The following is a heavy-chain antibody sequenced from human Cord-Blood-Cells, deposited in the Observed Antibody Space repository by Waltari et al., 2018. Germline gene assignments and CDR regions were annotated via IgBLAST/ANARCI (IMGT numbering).Heavy chain of an antibody. CDR3: AKGVAAAGHSPLDY. Sequence: QVQLVESGGGVVQPGRSLRLSCAASGFTFSSSGMHWVRQAPGKGLGWVAVISYDGSNKYYADSVKGRFTISRDNSKNTLYLQMNSLRAEDTAVYYCAKGVAAAGHSPLDYWGQGTLVTVSS. D-gene: IGHD6-13*01. V-gene: IGHV3-30*18. CDR2: ISYDGSNK. J-gene: IGHJ4*02. CDR1: GFTFSSSG.